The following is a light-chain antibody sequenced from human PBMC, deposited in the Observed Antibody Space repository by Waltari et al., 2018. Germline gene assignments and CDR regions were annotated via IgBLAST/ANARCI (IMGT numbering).Light chain of an antibody. V-gene: IGKV1-9*01. J-gene: IGKJ4*01. CDR2: TAS. CDR3: QQSKTYPLT. Sequence: DIQLTQSPSFMSASVGDRVTITCRASHYITNDLAWYQQKPGKVPKLLIYTASFLQSGVPSRFSGSGSGTEFTLSISSLQPEDFATYLCQQSKTYPLTFGGGTKVEIK. CDR1: HYITND.